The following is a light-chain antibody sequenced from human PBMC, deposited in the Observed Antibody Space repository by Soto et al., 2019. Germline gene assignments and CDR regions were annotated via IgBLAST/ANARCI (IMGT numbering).Light chain of an antibody. J-gene: IGLJ2*01. CDR1: SSDVGGYNY. CDR2: DVS. Sequence: QSALTQPRSVSGSPGQSVTISCTGTSSDVGGYNYVSWYQQYPGKAPKLMIYDVSKRPSGVPDRFSGSKSGNTASLTISGLQAEDEADYYCCSYARSYTPVVFGGGTKLTVL. V-gene: IGLV2-11*01. CDR3: CSYARSYTPVV.